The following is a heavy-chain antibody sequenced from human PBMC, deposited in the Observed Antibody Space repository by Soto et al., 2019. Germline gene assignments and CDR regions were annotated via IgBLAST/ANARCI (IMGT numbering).Heavy chain of an antibody. D-gene: IGHD5-12*01. CDR2: INPNGGST. V-gene: IGHV1-46*03. CDR1: GYSFTSQY. CDR3: ARERGLRRGGGGTEPLDI. Sequence: QVQLVQSGAEVKKPGASVKISCKASGYSFTSQYVHWVRQAPGQGLEWMGIINPNGGSTTYAQKFGGGGAITRDTPPRQVNRGLSSLTSEDTAVYYGARERGLRRGGGGTEPLDIWGQGTMVTVAS. J-gene: IGHJ3*02.